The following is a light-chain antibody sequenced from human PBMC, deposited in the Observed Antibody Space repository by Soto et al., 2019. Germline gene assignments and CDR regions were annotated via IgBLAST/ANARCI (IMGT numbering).Light chain of an antibody. V-gene: IGKV1-39*01. CDR1: QNIDNY. J-gene: IGKJ4*01. Sequence: DVHMTQSPSSLSASLGDRVTITCRASQNIDNYLNWYQLKPGKAPKLLIYATSTLQSGVPSRFSGSGSGTEFTLTISSLQAEDFATYFCQESYTIPAVSFGGGTKVDIK. CDR3: QESYTIPAVS. CDR2: ATS.